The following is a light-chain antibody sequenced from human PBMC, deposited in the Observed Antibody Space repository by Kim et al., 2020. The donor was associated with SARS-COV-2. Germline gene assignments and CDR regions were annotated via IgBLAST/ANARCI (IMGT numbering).Light chain of an antibody. CDR3: QQANSFPLT. V-gene: IGKV1D-12*01. CDR2: AAS. J-gene: IGKJ4*01. Sequence: ASVGDRANINCRASHGISSWLAWYQQKPGKAPRLLIYAASSLKSGVPSRFSGSGSGTDFTLTISSLQPEDFATYYGQQANSFPLTFGGGTKVDIK. CDR1: HGISSW.